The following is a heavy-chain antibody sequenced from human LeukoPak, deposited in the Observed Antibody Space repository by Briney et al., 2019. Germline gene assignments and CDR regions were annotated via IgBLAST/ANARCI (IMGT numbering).Heavy chain of an antibody. J-gene: IGHJ4*02. CDR3: AGGRWLLTY. Sequence: SEALSLTCTVSGGSISSYYWSWIRQPPGKGLEWIGYIYYSGSTNYNPSLKSRVTISVDTSKNQFSLKLSSVTAADTAVYYCAGGRWLLTYWGQGTLVTVSS. V-gene: IGHV4-59*12. D-gene: IGHD3-22*01. CDR1: GGSISSYY. CDR2: IYYSGST.